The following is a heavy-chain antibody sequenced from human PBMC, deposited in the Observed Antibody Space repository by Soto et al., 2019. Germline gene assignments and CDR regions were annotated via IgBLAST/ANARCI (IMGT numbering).Heavy chain of an antibody. D-gene: IGHD1-1*01. CDR2: IYYSGST. J-gene: IGHJ4*02. Sequence: QVQLQESGPGLVKPSQTLSLTCTVSGGSISSGGYYWSWIRQHPGKGLEWIGYIYYSGSTYYNPSLQSRVIILVDTSKNQFSLKLSSVTAADTAVYYCARDFRDITGTVGFDYWGQGTLVTVSS. V-gene: IGHV4-31*03. CDR1: GGSISSGGYY. CDR3: ARDFRDITGTVGFDY.